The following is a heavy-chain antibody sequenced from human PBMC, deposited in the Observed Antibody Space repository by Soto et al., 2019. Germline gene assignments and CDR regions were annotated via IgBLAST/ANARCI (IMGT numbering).Heavy chain of an antibody. CDR1: GFAITSGDY. Sequence: PSGTLSLTCGVSGFAITSGDYAGWLRQPPGEGLEWIGTIYDSGSTFKDPSLKRPVTISVDTSKSQLSLKLSSVTAADTALYFCARVDRSGWTPTVFASWGKGTLVTSPQ. J-gene: IGHJ4*02. D-gene: IGHD6-19*01. CDR2: IYDSGST. CDR3: ARVDRSGWTPTVFAS. V-gene: IGHV4-38-2*01.